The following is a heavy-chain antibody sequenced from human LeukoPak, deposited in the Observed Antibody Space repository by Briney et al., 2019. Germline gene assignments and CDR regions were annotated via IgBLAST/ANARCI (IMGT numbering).Heavy chain of an antibody. J-gene: IGHJ4*02. CDR1: GGSISSSSYY. CDR2: IYYRGST. D-gene: IGHD3-22*01. V-gene: IGHV4-39*01. Sequence: PSETLSLTCTVSGGSISSSSYYWGWIRQPPGKGLEWIGSIYYRGSTYYNPSLKSRVTISVDTSKNQFSLKLSSVTAADTAVYYCARQLYYYDSSADFDYWGQGTLVTVSS. CDR3: ARQLYYYDSSADFDY.